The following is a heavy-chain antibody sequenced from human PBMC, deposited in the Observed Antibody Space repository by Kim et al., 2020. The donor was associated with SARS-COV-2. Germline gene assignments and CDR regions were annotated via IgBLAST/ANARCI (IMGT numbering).Heavy chain of an antibody. CDR1: GGSVSSGSYY. D-gene: IGHD3-10*01. CDR3: ARDTPYSYYGSGSNWFDP. J-gene: IGHJ5*02. V-gene: IGHV4-61*01. Sequence: SETLSLTCTVSGGSVSSGSYYWSWIRQPPGKGLEWIGYIYYSGSTNYNPSLKSRVTISVDTSKNQFSLKLSSVTAADTAVYYCARDTPYSYYGSGSNWFDPWGQGTLVTVSS. CDR2: IYYSGST.